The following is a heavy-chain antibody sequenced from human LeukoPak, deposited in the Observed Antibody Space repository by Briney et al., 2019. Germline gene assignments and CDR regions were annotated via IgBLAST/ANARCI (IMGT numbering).Heavy chain of an antibody. CDR1: GGTFSSYA. Sequence: SVKVSCKASGGTFSSYAISWVRQAPGQGLEWMGGIIPIFGTANYAQKFQGRVTITADESTSTAYMELSSLRSEDTAVYYCARRCVDSSCYPYFDYWGQGTLVTVSS. V-gene: IGHV1-69*13. D-gene: IGHD3-22*01. CDR2: IIPIFGTA. J-gene: IGHJ4*02. CDR3: ARRCVDSSCYPYFDY.